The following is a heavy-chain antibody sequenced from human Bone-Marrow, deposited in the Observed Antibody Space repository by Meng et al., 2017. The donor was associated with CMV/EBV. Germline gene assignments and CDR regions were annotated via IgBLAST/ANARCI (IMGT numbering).Heavy chain of an antibody. V-gene: IGHV1-46*01. J-gene: IGHJ6*02. CDR2: INPSGGST. CDR1: GYTFTSYY. Sequence: ASVKVSCKASGYTFTSYYMHWVRQAPGQGLEWMGIINPSGGSTSYAQKFQGRVTMTRDTSTSTVYMELSSLRSEATAVYYWARDQLGYCSSTSCYLGDYYYGMDVWGQGTTVTVSS. CDR3: ARDQLGYCSSTSCYLGDYYYGMDV. D-gene: IGHD2-2*01.